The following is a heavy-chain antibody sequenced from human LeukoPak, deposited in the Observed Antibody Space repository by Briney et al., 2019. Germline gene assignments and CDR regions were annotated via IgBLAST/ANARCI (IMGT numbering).Heavy chain of an antibody. D-gene: IGHD6-13*01. CDR3: ARTGYSSRWYYFDY. J-gene: IGHJ4*02. CDR1: GGSFSGYY. CDR2: INHSGST. Sequence: SETLSLTCAVYGGSFSGYYWSWIRQPPGKGLEWIGEINHSGSTNYNPSLKSRVTISVDTSKNQFSLKLSSVTAADTAVYYCARTGYSSRWYYFDYWGQGTLVTVSS. V-gene: IGHV4-34*01.